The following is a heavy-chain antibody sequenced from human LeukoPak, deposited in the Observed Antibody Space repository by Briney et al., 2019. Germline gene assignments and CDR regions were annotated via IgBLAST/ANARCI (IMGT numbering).Heavy chain of an antibody. CDR2: IIPFLDTS. J-gene: IGHJ5*02. V-gene: IGHV1-69*05. Sequence: ASVKVSCKASGGTFSKYALSWVRQAPGQGLEWMGAIIPFLDTSNYPPKFQDRVTITTDESKSTAYMDLSSLRSDDTAVYYCARAQAGNYDWPLDLWGQGTLVTVSS. CDR3: ARAQAGNYDWPLDL. CDR1: GGTFSKYA. D-gene: IGHD5-12*01.